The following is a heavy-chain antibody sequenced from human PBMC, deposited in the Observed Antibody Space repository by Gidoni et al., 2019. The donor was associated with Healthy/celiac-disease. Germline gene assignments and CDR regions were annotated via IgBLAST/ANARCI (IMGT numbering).Heavy chain of an antibody. V-gene: IGHV4-61*02. CDR1: GGSISSGSYY. CDR3: AREAGPSFDY. Sequence: QVQLQESGPGLVKPSQTLSLTCTVSGGSISSGSYYWSWIRQPAGKGLEWIGRIYTSGSTNYNPSLKSRVTISVDTSKNQFSLKLSSVTAADTAVYYCAREAGPSFDYWGQGTLVTVSS. J-gene: IGHJ4*02. CDR2: IYTSGST. D-gene: IGHD6-13*01.